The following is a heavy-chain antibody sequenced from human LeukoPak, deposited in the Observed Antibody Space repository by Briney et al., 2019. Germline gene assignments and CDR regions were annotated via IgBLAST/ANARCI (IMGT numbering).Heavy chain of an antibody. V-gene: IGHV4-59*01. D-gene: IGHD2-15*01. Sequence: PSETLSLTCTVSGGSISSYYWSWIRQPPGKGLEWIGYIYYSGSTNYNPSLKSRVTISVDTSKNQFSLKLSSVTAADTAVYYCARLTLGYCSGGSCYYFDYWGQGTLVTVSS. J-gene: IGHJ4*02. CDR3: ARLTLGYCSGGSCYYFDY. CDR1: GGSISSYY. CDR2: IYYSGST.